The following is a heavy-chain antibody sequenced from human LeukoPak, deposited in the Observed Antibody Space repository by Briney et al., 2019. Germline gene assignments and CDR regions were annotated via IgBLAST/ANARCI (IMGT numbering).Heavy chain of an antibody. V-gene: IGHV3-23*01. CDR3: ARDRWYTLDV. D-gene: IGHD1-1*01. Sequence: GGSLRLSCAASGFTFSSYAMSWVRQAPGKGLEWVSAISGSGGSTYYADSVKGRFTISRDNGKKTLYLQMNSLRAEDTATYYCARDRWYTLDVWGQGTTVIVSS. CDR1: GFTFSSYA. CDR2: ISGSGGST. J-gene: IGHJ6*02.